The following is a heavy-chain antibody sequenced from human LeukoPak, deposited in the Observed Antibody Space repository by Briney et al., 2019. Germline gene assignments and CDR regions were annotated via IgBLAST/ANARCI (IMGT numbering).Heavy chain of an antibody. Sequence: GASVKVSCKALGYTFRDHHVIWVRQAPGQGLEWMGWIHPDSGDTKYGQNFQGRLTMTWDTSISTAYMELNGLTSDDTGVYYCSSHYGPGPVWGQGTLVIASS. J-gene: IGHJ4*02. V-gene: IGHV1-2*02. CDR2: IHPDSGDT. CDR1: GYTFRDHH. CDR3: SSHYGPGPV. D-gene: IGHD3-10*01.